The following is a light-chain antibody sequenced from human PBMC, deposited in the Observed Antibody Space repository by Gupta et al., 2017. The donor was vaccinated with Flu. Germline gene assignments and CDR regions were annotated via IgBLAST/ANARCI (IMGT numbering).Light chain of an antibody. CDR2: DVS. V-gene: IGLV2-14*01. CDR1: SSDVGGSNY. CDR3: SSYTSTNTFYV. Sequence: SALTRPASVSGSPVHSITISCTGTSSDVGGSNYVSWYQQHPGKAPKLISYDVSHRPSGVTDRFSGSKSGNTASLTISGLEAEDETDYDCSSYTSTNTFYVFGTGTKVTVL. J-gene: IGLJ1*01.